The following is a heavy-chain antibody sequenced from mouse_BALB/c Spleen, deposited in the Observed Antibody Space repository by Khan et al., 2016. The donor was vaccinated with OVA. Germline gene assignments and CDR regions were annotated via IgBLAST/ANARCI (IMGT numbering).Heavy chain of an antibody. V-gene: IGHV1-4*01. D-gene: IGHD2-14*01. Sequence: VQLQQSGAELARPGASVKMSCKASGYTFTSYTIHWIKKRPGQGLEWIGYINPSNGYTNYNQKFKDKATLTTDKSSTTAYLQLSSLTSDDSAVYHCGRDGAYHRNDGWFAYWGQGTLVTVSA. CDR3: GRDGAYHRNDGWFAY. CDR1: GYTFTSYT. J-gene: IGHJ3*01. CDR2: INPSNGYT.